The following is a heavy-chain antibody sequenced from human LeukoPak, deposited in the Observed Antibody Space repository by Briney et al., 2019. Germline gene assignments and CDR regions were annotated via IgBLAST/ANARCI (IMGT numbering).Heavy chain of an antibody. CDR2: ISTYNDHR. V-gene: IGHV1-18*01. CDR3: ARDGGYSPDSFDI. Sequence: ASVKVSCKASGYTFASYGISWVRQAPGQGLEWMGWISTYNDHRNYAQNLQNLHGRVTMTIDTSTSTVYMELRSLRSDDTAVYYCARDGGYSPDSFDIWGQGTMVIVSS. CDR1: GYTFASYG. J-gene: IGHJ3*02. D-gene: IGHD5-18*01.